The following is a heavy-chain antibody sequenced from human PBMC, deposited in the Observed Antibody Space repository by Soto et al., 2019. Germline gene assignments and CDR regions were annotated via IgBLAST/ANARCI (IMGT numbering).Heavy chain of an antibody. D-gene: IGHD3-10*01. V-gene: IGHV3-30-3*01. CDR3: ARDPMGRYYGSGSYYFDY. Sequence: QVQLVESGGGVVQPGRSLRLSCAASGFTFSSYAMHWVRQAPGKGLEWVAVISYDGSNKYYADYVKGRFTISRDNSKNTLDLQMSSLRAEDTAVYYCARDPMGRYYGSGSYYFDYWGQGTLVTVYS. CDR1: GFTFSSYA. J-gene: IGHJ4*02. CDR2: ISYDGSNK.